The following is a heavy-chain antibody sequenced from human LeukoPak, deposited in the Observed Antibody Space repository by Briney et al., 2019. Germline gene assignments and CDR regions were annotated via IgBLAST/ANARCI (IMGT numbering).Heavy chain of an antibody. CDR3: AKDLGSGPLMDV. V-gene: IGHV3-30*18. Sequence: PGGSLRLSCEASGFTFSAYAMTWVRQAPGKGLEWVAVISYDGSNKYYADSVKGRFTISRDNSKNTLYLQMNSLRAEDTAVYYCAKDLGSGPLMDVWGQGTTVTVSS. J-gene: IGHJ6*02. CDR1: GFTFSAYA. D-gene: IGHD3-3*01. CDR2: ISYDGSNK.